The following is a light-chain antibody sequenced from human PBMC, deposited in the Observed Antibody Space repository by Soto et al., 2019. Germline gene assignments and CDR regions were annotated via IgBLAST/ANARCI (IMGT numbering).Light chain of an antibody. V-gene: IGLV2-14*01. J-gene: IGLJ2*01. CDR3: SSYTSSSTRV. CDR2: EFT. CDR1: SSDVGAYNY. Sequence: QSALTQPASVSGSPGQSITISCTGTSSDVGAYNYVSWYQQHPGKAPKLMIYEFTNRPSGVSNRFSGSKSGNTASLTISGLQAEDEADYYCSSYTSSSTRVFGGGTKLTVL.